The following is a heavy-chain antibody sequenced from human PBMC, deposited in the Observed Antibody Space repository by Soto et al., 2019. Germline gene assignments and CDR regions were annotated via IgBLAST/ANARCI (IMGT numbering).Heavy chain of an antibody. V-gene: IGHV3-74*01. CDR3: ARVAPLGNWFDP. CDR1: GFTFSSYW. J-gene: IGHJ5*02. CDR2: INSDGSST. D-gene: IGHD5-12*01. Sequence: GGSLRLSCAASGFTFSSYWMHWVRQAPGKGLVWVSRINSDGSSTSYADSEKGRFTISRDNAKNTLYLQMNSLRAEDTAVYYCARVAPLGNWFDPWGQGTLVTVS.